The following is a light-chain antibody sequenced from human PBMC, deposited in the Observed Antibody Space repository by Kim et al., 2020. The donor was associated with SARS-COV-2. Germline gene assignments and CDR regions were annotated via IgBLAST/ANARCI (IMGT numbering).Light chain of an antibody. Sequence: SPAVGDSVTITGRASQVISSWLAWYQQKPGKAPKLLIYAASSLQSGVPSRYRGSGSGTDFTLTISSLQPEDFATYYCQQANSFPYSFGQGTKLEI. J-gene: IGKJ2*03. CDR2: AAS. V-gene: IGKV1D-12*01. CDR3: QQANSFPYS. CDR1: QVISSW.